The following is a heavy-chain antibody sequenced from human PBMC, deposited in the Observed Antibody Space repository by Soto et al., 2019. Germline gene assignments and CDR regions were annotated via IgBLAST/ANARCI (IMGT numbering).Heavy chain of an antibody. V-gene: IGHV1-69*02. CDR3: ARLDYGDYGWFDP. CDR2: IVPAIGLT. CDR1: GGIFNSYT. Sequence: QVQLVQSGAEVKKPGSSVKVSCKASGGIFNSYTFGWVRQAPGQRLEWMGRIVPAIGLTHYTQTFQGRVTITADKSTTTVYMELSQLRSEDTAMYYCARLDYGDYGWFDPWGQGTLVIVSS. J-gene: IGHJ5*02. D-gene: IGHD4-17*01.